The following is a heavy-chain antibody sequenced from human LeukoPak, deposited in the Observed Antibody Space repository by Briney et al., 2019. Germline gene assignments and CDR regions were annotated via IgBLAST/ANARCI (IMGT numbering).Heavy chain of an antibody. J-gene: IGHJ6*03. V-gene: IGHV1-46*01. CDR2: INPSGGST. D-gene: IGHD6-19*01. CDR1: GYTFTSYY. CDR3: AGAIAVAGTGYYYYYYMDV. Sequence: ASVKVSCKASGYTFTSYYMHWVRQAPGQGLEWMGIINPSGGSTSYAQKFQGRVTMTRDMSTSTVYMELSSLRSEDTAVYYCAGAIAVAGTGYYYYYYMDVWGKGTTVTVSS.